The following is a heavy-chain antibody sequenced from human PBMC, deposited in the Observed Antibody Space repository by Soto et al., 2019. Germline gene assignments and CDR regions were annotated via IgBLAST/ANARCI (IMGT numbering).Heavy chain of an antibody. V-gene: IGHV3-23*01. CDR2: VSRSGAAT. D-gene: IGHD6-19*01. Sequence: EVQLLESGGGLVQPGGSLRLSCAASGYTFSKYAMIWVRQAPAQGLDWVAGVSRSGAATYYADPVKGRFTISRDNSKNTLSLQMNSLRAEDTALYYCAKGSGEVPTNWFDPWGQGTLVTVSS. CDR3: AKGSGEVPTNWFDP. J-gene: IGHJ5*02. CDR1: GYTFSKYA.